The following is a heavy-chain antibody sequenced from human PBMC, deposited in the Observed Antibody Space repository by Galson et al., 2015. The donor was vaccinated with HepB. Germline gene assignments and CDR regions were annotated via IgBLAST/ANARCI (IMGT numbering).Heavy chain of an antibody. CDR2: INTDGSSA. Sequence: SLRLSCAASGFTFSNSWMHWVRQIPGKGLVWVSRINTDGSSATYADSVKGRFTISRDNAKNTLYLQMNSLRAEDTAVYYCISSYWGAPNYWGQGTLVTVSS. CDR3: ISSYWGAPNY. CDR1: GFTFSNSW. V-gene: IGHV3-74*01. J-gene: IGHJ4*02. D-gene: IGHD3-10*01.